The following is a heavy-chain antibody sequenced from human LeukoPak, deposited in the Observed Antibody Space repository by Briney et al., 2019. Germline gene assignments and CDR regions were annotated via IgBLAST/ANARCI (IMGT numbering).Heavy chain of an antibody. J-gene: IGHJ4*02. V-gene: IGHV5-51*01. CDR1: GYSFNSYW. CDR3: VRQGFTSASGWD. Sequence: GESLKISCKGSGYSFNSYWIGWVRQRPGKGLEWMVIIYPGDSDIRYSPSFQGQVTISANKSIKTVYLQWNSLKASDTAIYSCVRQGFTSASGWDWGQGTLVTVSP. D-gene: IGHD3-10*01. CDR2: IYPGDSDI.